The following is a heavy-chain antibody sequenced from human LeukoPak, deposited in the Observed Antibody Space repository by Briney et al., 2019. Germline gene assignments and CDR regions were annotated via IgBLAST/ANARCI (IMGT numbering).Heavy chain of an antibody. Sequence: GGSLRLSCAASGFRFSDFTMTWVRQAPGKGPEWVSAIGGRGGSTYYADSLGGRFTISRDNSKDMLYLQMNSLKVEDTATYYCGKEGGAWGQGTKVTVSP. CDR2: IGGRGGST. CDR3: GKEGGA. V-gene: IGHV3-23*01. D-gene: IGHD3-16*01. CDR1: GFRFSDFT. J-gene: IGHJ5*02.